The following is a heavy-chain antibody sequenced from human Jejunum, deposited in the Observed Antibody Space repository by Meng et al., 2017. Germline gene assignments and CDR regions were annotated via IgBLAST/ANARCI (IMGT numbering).Heavy chain of an antibody. D-gene: IGHD3-22*01. CDR1: GFTLSAYG. J-gene: IGHJ5*02. V-gene: IGHV3-33*06. Sequence: GESLKISCAVSGFTLSAYGVHWLRQAPGKGLEWVAVMWPDGRNKYYADSVKGRFTLSRDDSENTLYLQMNSLRAEDTAVYYCAKGGRDSSGCPTWGQGTLVTVSS. CDR3: AKGGRDSSGCPT. CDR2: MWPDGRNK.